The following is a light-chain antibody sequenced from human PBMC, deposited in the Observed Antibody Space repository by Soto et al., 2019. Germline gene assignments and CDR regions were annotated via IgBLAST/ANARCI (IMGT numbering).Light chain of an antibody. CDR1: SSDFGGYSY. CDR2: DVS. V-gene: IGLV2-11*01. Sequence: SVLTQPRSVSGSPGQSVTISCTGTSSDFGGYSYVSWFQQHPGKAPKLMIYDVSKRPSGVPDRFSGSKSGNTASLTISGLQAEDEADYYCCSFAGSYTLYVFGTGTKVTVL. CDR3: CSFAGSYTLYV. J-gene: IGLJ1*01.